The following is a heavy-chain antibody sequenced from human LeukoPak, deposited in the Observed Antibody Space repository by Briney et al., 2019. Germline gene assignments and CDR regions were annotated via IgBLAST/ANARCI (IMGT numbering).Heavy chain of an antibody. CDR1: GGSISSSSYY. J-gene: IGHJ6*03. V-gene: IGHV4-39*07. D-gene: IGHD2-15*01. CDR2: IYYSGST. Sequence: NPSETLSLTCTVSGGSISSSSYYWGWIRQPPGKGLEWIGSIYYSGSTYYNPSLKSRVTISVDTSKNQFSLKLSSVTAADTAVYWGVAVRGFMDVWGKGTTVTVSS. CDR3: VAVRGFMDV.